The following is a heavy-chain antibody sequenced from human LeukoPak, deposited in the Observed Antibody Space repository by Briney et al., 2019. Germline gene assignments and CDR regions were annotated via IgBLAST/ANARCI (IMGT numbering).Heavy chain of an antibody. J-gene: IGHJ4*02. CDR2: INPNSGGS. Sequence: ASVKVSCKASGYIFTDYYMHWVRQAPGQELGWMGRINPNSGGSNCAQKFQGRVTMTRETSISTAYMELSRLSSDDTAVYYCARVQVSDDNWGFFDYWGQGTLVTVSS. CDR1: GYIFTDYY. V-gene: IGHV1-2*06. CDR3: ARVQVSDDNWGFFDY. D-gene: IGHD1-1*01.